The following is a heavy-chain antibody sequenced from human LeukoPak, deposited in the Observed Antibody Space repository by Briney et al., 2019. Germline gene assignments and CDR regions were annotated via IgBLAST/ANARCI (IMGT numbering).Heavy chain of an antibody. Sequence: PGGSLRLSCAASGFTFSNYTIHWVRQAPGKGLEWVSIVGGSGVNTYYADSVKGRFTISRDNSKNTVYLQMNSLRAEDTAVYYCAKRGDCSGTCTYDYWGQGTLVTVSS. J-gene: IGHJ4*02. V-gene: IGHV3-23*01. CDR1: GFTFSNYT. D-gene: IGHD2-2*01. CDR2: VGGSGVNT. CDR3: AKRGDCSGTCTYDY.